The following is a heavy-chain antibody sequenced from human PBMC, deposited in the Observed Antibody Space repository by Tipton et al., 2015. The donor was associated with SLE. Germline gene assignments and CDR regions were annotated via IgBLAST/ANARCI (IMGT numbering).Heavy chain of an antibody. CDR3: ARFGLMSTRRGAKWFDP. Sequence: QLVQSGAEVKKPGASVTVSCQTSGYTFSDFGVNWVRQVPGQGLEWMGWISGYNGNTDYAQKLQDRVSMTTDTSTNTAYMELRSLRFDDTAVYYCARFGLMSTRRGAKWFDPWGQGTLVTVSS. D-gene: IGHD3-10*01. CDR2: ISGYNGNT. CDR1: GYTFSDFG. V-gene: IGHV1-18*01. J-gene: IGHJ5*02.